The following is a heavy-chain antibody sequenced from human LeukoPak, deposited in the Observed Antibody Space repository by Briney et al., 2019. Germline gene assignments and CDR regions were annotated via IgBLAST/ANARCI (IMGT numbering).Heavy chain of an antibody. CDR2: MNPNSGNT. CDR1: GYTFTSYD. Sequence: ASVKVFCKASGYTFTSYDINWVRQATGQGLEWMGWMNPNSGNTGYAQKFQGRVTMTRNTSISTAYMELSSLRSEDTAVYYCARVAGYSYGRADDDAFDIWGQGTMVTVSS. CDR3: ARVAGYSYGRADDDAFDI. J-gene: IGHJ3*02. V-gene: IGHV1-8*01. D-gene: IGHD5-18*01.